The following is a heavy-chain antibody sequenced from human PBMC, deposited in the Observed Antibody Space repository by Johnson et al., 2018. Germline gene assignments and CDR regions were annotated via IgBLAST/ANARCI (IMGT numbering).Heavy chain of an antibody. CDR3: ARFGEGDTVRGVIMTSYYDYYMDV. V-gene: IGHV3-7*01. CDR2: IKQDGTEK. D-gene: IGHD3-10*01. J-gene: IGHJ6*03. CDR1: GFTFSSYW. Sequence: EVQLVESGGGLVQPGGSLRLSCAASGFTFSSYWMTWVRQAPGKGLECVANIKQDGTEKYYVDSVKGRFTLSRDNAKNSLYLQLNSLRVEDTAVDYCARFGEGDTVRGVIMTSYYDYYMDVWGKGTTVTVSS.